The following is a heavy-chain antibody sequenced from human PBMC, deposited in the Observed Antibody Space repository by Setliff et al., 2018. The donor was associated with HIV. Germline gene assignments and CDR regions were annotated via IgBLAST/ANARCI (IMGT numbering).Heavy chain of an antibody. CDR2: IYHSGST. CDR3: ARMYSGYDWSPAGARTRYFDY. D-gene: IGHD5-12*01. CDR1: GYSISSGYY. V-gene: IGHV4-38-2*01. J-gene: IGHJ4*02. Sequence: SETLSLTCAVSGYSISSGYYWGWIRQPPGKGLEWVGSIYHSGSTYYNPSLKSRVTISVDTSKNQFSLKLSSVTAADTAVYYCARMYSGYDWSPAGARTRYFDYWGQGTLVTVSS.